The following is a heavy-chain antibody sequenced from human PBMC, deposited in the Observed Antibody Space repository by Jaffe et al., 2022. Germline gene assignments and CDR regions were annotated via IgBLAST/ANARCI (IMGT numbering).Heavy chain of an antibody. Sequence: EVQLVESGGGLVQPGGSLRLSCAASGFTFSDHYMDWVRQAPGKGLEWVGRTRNKANSYTTEYAASVKGRFTISRDDSKNSLYLQMNSLKTEDTAVYYCARVSNPGYSSGWFGGGAFDIWGQGTMVTVSS. V-gene: IGHV3-72*01. CDR1: GFTFSDHY. CDR2: TRNKANSYTT. D-gene: IGHD6-19*01. J-gene: IGHJ3*02. CDR3: ARVSNPGYSSGWFGGGAFDI.